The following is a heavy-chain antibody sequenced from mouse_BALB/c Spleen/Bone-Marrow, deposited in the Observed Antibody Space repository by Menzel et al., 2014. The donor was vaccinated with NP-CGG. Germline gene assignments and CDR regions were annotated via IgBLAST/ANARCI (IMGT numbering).Heavy chain of an antibody. J-gene: IGHJ1*01. CDR3: ARSRGDYDYWYFDV. CDR2: IDPSDSYT. Sequence: QVHVKQSGAELVKPGASVKLSCKASGYTFTSYWMHWVKQRPGQGLEWIGEIDPSDSYTNYNQKFKGKATLTVDKSSSTAYMQLSSLTSEDSAVYYCARSRGDYDYWYFDVWGAGTTVTVSS. CDR1: GYTFTSYW. V-gene: IGHV1-69*02. D-gene: IGHD2-4*01.